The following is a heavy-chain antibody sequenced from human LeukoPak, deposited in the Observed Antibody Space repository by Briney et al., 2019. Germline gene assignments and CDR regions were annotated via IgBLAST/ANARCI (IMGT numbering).Heavy chain of an antibody. D-gene: IGHD2-2*01. CDR1: GFTFSSYA. Sequence: PGGSLRLSCAASGFTFSSYAMSWVCQAPGKGLEWVSAISGSGGSTYYADSVKGRLTISRDNSKNTLYLQMNSLRAEDTAVYYCAKQRVVVVPAAMSHDYWGQGTLVTVSS. CDR3: AKQRVVVVPAAMSHDY. J-gene: IGHJ4*02. CDR2: ISGSGGST. V-gene: IGHV3-23*01.